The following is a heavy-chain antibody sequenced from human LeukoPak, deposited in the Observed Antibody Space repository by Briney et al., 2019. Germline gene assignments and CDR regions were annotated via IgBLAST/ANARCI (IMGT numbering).Heavy chain of an antibody. J-gene: IGHJ6*02. CDR3: ARLRARVGDLWDYAMVV. CDR2: LYPGHSDT. CDR1: GYTFTDYW. D-gene: IGHD1-26*01. Sequence: RGESLKISCKASGYTFTDYWIGWVRQMPGEGLEWMGILYPGHSDTRYSPSFEGQVTFSADDSISTAYLQWSSLKASDTAMYYCARLRARVGDLWDYAMVVWGQGTAVTVSS. V-gene: IGHV5-51*01.